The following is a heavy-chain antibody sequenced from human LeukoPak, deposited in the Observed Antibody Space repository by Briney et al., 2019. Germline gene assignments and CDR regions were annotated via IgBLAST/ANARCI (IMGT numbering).Heavy chain of an antibody. CDR1: GGTFSSYA. Sequence: SVKVSCKASGGTFSSYAISWVRQAPGRGLEWMGGIIPIFGTANYAQKFQGRVTITADESTSTAYMELSSLRSEDTAVYYCARGYYDSSGYYSYKYYYGMDVWGQGTTVTVSS. D-gene: IGHD3-22*01. CDR2: IIPIFGTA. CDR3: ARGYYDSSGYYSYKYYYGMDV. J-gene: IGHJ6*02. V-gene: IGHV1-69*01.